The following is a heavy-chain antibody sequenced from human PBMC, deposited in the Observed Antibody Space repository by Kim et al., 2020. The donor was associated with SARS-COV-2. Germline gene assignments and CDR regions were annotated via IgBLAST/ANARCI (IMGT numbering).Heavy chain of an antibody. J-gene: IGHJ4*02. D-gene: IGHD6-19*01. Sequence: GGSLRLSCAASGFTFTTYAMSWIRHVPGKGLEWVSAITGGDDTTTYYTDSVRGRFTISRDTSKNTLYLQMNRLRVDDTAVYYCASRPAIKVAVPGDYWGQETLVTVAS. CDR3: ASRPAIKVAVPGDY. CDR2: ITGGDDTTT. V-gene: IGHV3-23*01. CDR1: GFTFTTYA.